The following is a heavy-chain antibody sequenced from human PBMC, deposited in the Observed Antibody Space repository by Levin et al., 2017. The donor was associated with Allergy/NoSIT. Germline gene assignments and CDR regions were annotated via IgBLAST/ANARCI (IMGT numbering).Heavy chain of an antibody. J-gene: IGHJ6*02. Sequence: PGGSLRLSRAASGFTFHNFAMHWVRQPPGKGLEWVSGITWNSDNIAYAEFAKGRFTISRDNARKSLYLEMTSLRPEDTALYYCARASISGVFQLYGLDVWGQGTTVTVSS. CDR2: ITWNSDNI. CDR1: GFTFHNFA. V-gene: IGHV3-9*01. D-gene: IGHD3-3*01. CDR3: ARASISGVFQLYGLDV.